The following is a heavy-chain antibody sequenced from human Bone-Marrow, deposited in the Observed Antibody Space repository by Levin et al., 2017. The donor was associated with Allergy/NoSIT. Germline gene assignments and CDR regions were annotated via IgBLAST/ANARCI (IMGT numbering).Heavy chain of an antibody. CDR3: GKDTGYTSGWGTAIDI. D-gene: IGHD6-19*01. Sequence: SLKISCVTSGFTFDDYAMHWVRQPPGRGLEWVATVSWDSGNVDYADSVLGRFTVSRDPAKSSLYLQMNSLRPEDTASYFCGKDTGYTSGWGTAIDIWGQGTMVTVSS. J-gene: IGHJ3*02. V-gene: IGHV3-9*01. CDR2: VSWDSGNV. CDR1: GFTFDDYA.